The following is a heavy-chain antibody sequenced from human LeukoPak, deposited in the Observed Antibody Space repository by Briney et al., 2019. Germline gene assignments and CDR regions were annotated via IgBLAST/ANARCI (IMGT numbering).Heavy chain of an antibody. V-gene: IGHV1-69*04. J-gene: IGHJ6*02. CDR1: GGTFSSSA. CDR2: IIPVLNIT. D-gene: IGHD5-18*01. Sequence: EASVKVSCKTSGGTFSSSAITWVRQAPGQGLEWMGRIIPVLNITNYAQKFQGSVTITADTSTSTVYMELSSLRSEETAVYYCARDQGLTAPPPYGLDVWGQGTTVIVSS. CDR3: ARDQGLTAPPPYGLDV.